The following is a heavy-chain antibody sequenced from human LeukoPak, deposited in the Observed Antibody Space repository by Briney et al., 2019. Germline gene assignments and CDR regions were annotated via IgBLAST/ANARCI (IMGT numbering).Heavy chain of an antibody. Sequence: SETLSLTCTVSGGSISSYYWSWIRQPPGKGLEWIGYIYYSGSTNYDPSLKSRVTISVDTSKNQFSLKLSSVTAADTAVYYCARHFRYSSSLGYYYYGMDVWGQGTTVTVSS. D-gene: IGHD6-6*01. CDR2: IYYSGST. CDR1: GGSISSYY. V-gene: IGHV4-59*08. CDR3: ARHFRYSSSLGYYYYGMDV. J-gene: IGHJ6*02.